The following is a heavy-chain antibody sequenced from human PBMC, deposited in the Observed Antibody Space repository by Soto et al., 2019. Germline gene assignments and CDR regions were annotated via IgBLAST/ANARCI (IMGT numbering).Heavy chain of an antibody. J-gene: IGHJ4*02. D-gene: IGHD4-4*01. CDR2: IYYSGST. Sequence: SETLSLTCTVSGGSISSYYWSWIRQPPGKGLEWIGYIYYSGSTNYNPSLKSRVTISVDTSKNQFSLKLSSVTAADTAVYYCARLRAVPNHFDYWGQGTLVTVSS. V-gene: IGHV4-59*01. CDR1: GGSISSYY. CDR3: ARLRAVPNHFDY.